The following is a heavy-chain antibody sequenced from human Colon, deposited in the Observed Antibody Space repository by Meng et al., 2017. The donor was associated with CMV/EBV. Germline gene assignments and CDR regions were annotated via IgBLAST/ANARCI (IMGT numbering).Heavy chain of an antibody. V-gene: IGHV3-11*01. CDR2: ISSSSATI. Sequence: GESLKISCAASGFSFSDYWMTWVRQAPGKGLEWISYISSSSATIYYADSVKGRFTISRDNAKQTLYLEMNNLRAEDTAVYYCASRYSYVGFWGHGTLVTVSS. J-gene: IGHJ4*01. D-gene: IGHD5-12*01. CDR3: ASRYSYVGF. CDR1: GFSFSDYW.